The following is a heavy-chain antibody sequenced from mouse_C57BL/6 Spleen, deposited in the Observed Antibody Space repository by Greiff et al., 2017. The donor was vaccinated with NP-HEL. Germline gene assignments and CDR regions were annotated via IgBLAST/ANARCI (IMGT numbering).Heavy chain of an antibody. CDR3: ARPYYDYDGGFAY. J-gene: IGHJ3*01. CDR1: GFTFSDYG. Sequence: DVKLVESGGGLVKPGGSLKLSCAASGFTFSDYGMHWVRQAPEKGLEWVAYISSGSSTIYYADTVKGRFTISRDNAKNTLFLQMTSLRSEDTAMYYCARPYYDYDGGFAYWGQGTLVTVSA. D-gene: IGHD2-4*01. CDR2: ISSGSSTI. V-gene: IGHV5-17*01.